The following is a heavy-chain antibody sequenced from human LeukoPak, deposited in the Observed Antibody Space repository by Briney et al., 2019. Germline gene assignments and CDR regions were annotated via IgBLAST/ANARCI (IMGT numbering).Heavy chain of an antibody. J-gene: IGHJ6*02. V-gene: IGHV3-33*01. CDR2: IWYDGSNK. CDR1: GFTFSSYG. CDR3: ARAEAYSSSWYNYYGMDV. Sequence: PGGSLRLSCAASGFTFSSYGMHWVRQAPGKGLEWVAVIWYDGSNKYYADSVKGRFTISRDNSKNTLYLQMNSLRAEDTAVYYCARAEAYSSSWYNYYGMDVWGQGTTVTVSS. D-gene: IGHD6-13*01.